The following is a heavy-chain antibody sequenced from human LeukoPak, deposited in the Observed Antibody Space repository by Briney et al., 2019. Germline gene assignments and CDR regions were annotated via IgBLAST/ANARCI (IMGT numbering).Heavy chain of an antibody. CDR2: ISGSGGST. V-gene: IGHV3-23*01. CDR3: AIDRWEAPGPLLGASSLDC. J-gene: IGHJ4*02. Sequence: GGSLRLSCAASGFTFSSYAMSWVRQAPGKGLEWVSAISGSGGSTYYADSVKGRFTISRDNSKNTLYLQMSSLRAEDTAVYYCAIDRWEAPGPLLGASSLDCWGQGTLVTVSS. CDR1: GFTFSSYA. D-gene: IGHD1-26*01.